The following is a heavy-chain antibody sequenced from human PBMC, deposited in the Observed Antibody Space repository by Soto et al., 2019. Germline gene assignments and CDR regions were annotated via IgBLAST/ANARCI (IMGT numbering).Heavy chain of an antibody. J-gene: IGHJ6*02. V-gene: IGHV3-21*01. CDR3: ARDQVPYYYYGMDV. Sequence: GGSLRLSCAASGFTFSSYSMNWVRQAPGKGLEWVSSISSSSSHIYYADSVKGRFTISRDNAKNSLYLQMNSLRAEDTAVYYCARDQVPYYYYGMDVWGQGTTVTVSS. CDR2: ISSSSSHI. CDR1: GFTFSSYS.